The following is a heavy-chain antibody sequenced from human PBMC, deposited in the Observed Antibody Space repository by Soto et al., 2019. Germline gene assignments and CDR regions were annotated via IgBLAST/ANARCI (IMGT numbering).Heavy chain of an antibody. Sequence: GASVKVSCKASGYTFTSCYMHWVRQAPGQGLERMGRINACGGSTNYAQKFQGRVTMTRDTSTSTVYMELSSLRSEDTAVYYCAREASFVLMVYAQPDGYYYGMDVWGQGTKVTVSS. D-gene: IGHD2-8*01. CDR1: GYTFTSCY. CDR3: AREASFVLMVYAQPDGYYYGMDV. V-gene: IGHV1-46*01. J-gene: IGHJ6*02. CDR2: INACGGST.